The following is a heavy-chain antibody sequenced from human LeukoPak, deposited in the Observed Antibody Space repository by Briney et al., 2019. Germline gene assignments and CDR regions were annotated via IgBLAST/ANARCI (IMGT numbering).Heavy chain of an antibody. Sequence: GESLKISFRGFGYTFNAYWITWVRQMPGKGLDWVGRIDPSGSYTNYSPSFQGHVTISADKSISTAYLQWSSLKPSDTAIYYCARRENFAELSPDYWGQGTLVTVSS. CDR1: GYTFNAYW. J-gene: IGHJ4*02. D-gene: IGHD3-10*01. V-gene: IGHV5-10-1*01. CDR3: ARRENFAELSPDY. CDR2: IDPSGSYT.